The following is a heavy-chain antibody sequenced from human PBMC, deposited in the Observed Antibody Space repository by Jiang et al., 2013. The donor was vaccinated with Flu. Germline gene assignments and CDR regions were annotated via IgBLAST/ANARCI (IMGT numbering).Heavy chain of an antibody. CDR2: IKSKARGETI. J-gene: IGHJ4*02. CDR3: TTDRAIAVRPVFDS. V-gene: IGHV3-15*01. D-gene: IGHD6-6*01. CDR1: GFSFSNAW. Sequence: GLVKPGGSLRLFCAASGFSFSNAWMSWVRQAPGKGLEWVGRIKSKARGETIDYAAPVKGRFTISRDDSKNTLSLQMDSLKTEDTAVYYCTTDRAIAVRPVFDSWGQGTLVTVSS.